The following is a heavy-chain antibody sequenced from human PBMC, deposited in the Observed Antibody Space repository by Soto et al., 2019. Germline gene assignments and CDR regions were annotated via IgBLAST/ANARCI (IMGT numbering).Heavy chain of an antibody. CDR3: AREWAEGGSELDV. V-gene: IGHV3-33*01. D-gene: IGHD2-15*01. Sequence: GGSLRLSCAASGFTFSSYGMHWVRQAPGKGLEWVAVIWYDGSNKYYADSVKGRFTISRDNSKNTLYLQMNSLRAEDTAVYYCAREWAEGGSELDVWGKGTTVTVSS. CDR1: GFTFSSYG. J-gene: IGHJ6*04. CDR2: IWYDGSNK.